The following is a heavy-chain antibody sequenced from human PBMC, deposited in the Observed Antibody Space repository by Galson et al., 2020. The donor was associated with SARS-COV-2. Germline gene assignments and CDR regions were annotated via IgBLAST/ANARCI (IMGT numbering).Heavy chain of an antibody. CDR1: GFTFSSHA. Sequence: GESLKISCAASGFTFSSHAIHWVRQAPGKGLEWVAQIFYDGSDKYYGDSVKGRFTISRDSSKNMVYLQMNNLKVDDTAVYYCAKDGQLSSRWGIDFWWQGTLVT. V-gene: IGHV3-33*03. CDR3: AKDGQLSSRWGIDF. J-gene: IGHJ4*02. D-gene: IGHD6-19*01. CDR2: IFYDGSDK.